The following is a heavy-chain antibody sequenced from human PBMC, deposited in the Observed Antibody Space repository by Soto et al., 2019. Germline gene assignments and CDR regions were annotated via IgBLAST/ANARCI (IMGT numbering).Heavy chain of an antibody. Sequence: VQLVQSGAEVSKPGASVKISCRSSGYTFTFESYEMNWVRQAPGKGLEWVAYISSLGHTTYYADSVKGRFTISRDNAKNLLFLEMNTLRGEDTAVYYCARDTEGYKGMDVWGQGTTVTVSS. CDR1: GYTFTFESYE. CDR2: ISSLGHTT. CDR3: ARDTEGYKGMDV. J-gene: IGHJ6*02. V-gene: IGHV3-48*03. D-gene: IGHD1-1*01.